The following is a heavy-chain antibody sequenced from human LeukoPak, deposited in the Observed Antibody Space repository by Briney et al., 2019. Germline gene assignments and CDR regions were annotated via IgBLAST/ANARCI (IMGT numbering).Heavy chain of an antibody. CDR3: ARDSLYNSSSGTSKIDY. D-gene: IGHD6-6*01. V-gene: IGHV1-46*03. CDR2: INPSGGST. CDR1: GYTFTSYY. Sequence: GASVKVSCKASGYTFTSYYMHWVRQAPGQGLEWMGIINPSGGSTSYAQKFQGRVTMTRDTSTSAVYMELSSLRSEDAAVYYCARDSLYNSSSGTSKIDYWGQGTLVTVSS. J-gene: IGHJ4*02.